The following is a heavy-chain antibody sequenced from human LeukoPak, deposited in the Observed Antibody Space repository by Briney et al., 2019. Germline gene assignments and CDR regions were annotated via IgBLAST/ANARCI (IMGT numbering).Heavy chain of an antibody. CDR1: GFTFGDYG. V-gene: IGHV3-20*01. J-gene: IGHJ5*02. CDR3: ARGGIAAAPFDP. Sequence: PGGSLRLSCAASGFTFGDYGMSWVRQAPGKGLEWVSGINWNGGSTGYADSVKGRFTISRDNAKNSLYLQMNSLRAEDTALYHCARGGIAAAPFDPWGQGTLVTVSS. CDR2: INWNGGST. D-gene: IGHD6-13*01.